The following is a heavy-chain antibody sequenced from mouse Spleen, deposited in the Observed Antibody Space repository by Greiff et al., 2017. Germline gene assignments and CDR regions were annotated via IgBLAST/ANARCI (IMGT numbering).Heavy chain of an antibody. CDR1: GYTFTSYW. CDR2: INPSSGYT. CDR3: ATYDYAAWFAY. J-gene: IGHJ3*01. D-gene: IGHD2-4*01. V-gene: IGHV1-7*01. Sequence: VQGVESGAELAKPGASVKLSCKASGYTFTSYWMHWVKQRPGQGLEWIGYINPSSGYTKYNQKFKDKATLTADKSSSTAYMQLSSLTYEDSAVYYCATYDYAAWFAYWGQGTLVTVSA.